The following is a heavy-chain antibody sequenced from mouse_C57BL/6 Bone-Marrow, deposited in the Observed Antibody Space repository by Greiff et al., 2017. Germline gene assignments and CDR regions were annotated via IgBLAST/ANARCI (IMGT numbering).Heavy chain of an antibody. CDR3: ASPLYYYYAMDY. CDR1: GFTFSSYG. J-gene: IGHJ4*01. Sequence: VQLVESGGDLVKPGGSLKLSCAASGFTFSSYGMSWVRQTPDKRLEWVATISSGGSYTYYPDSVKGRFTISRDNAKNTLYLQMSSLKSEDTAMYYCASPLYYYYAMDYWGQGTSVTVSS. D-gene: IGHD1-1*01. V-gene: IGHV5-6*01. CDR2: ISSGGSYT.